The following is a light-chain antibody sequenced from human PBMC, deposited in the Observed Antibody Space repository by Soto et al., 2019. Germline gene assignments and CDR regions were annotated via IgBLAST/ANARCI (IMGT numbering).Light chain of an antibody. CDR2: GNS. Sequence: QSVLTQPPSVSGAPGQRVTISCTGSRSNIGAGYDVHWYQQLPGTAPKLFIYGNSNRPSGVPDRFSGSKSGTSASLAITGLQAEDEADYYCQSYDSSRSGHYVFGTGTKLTVL. V-gene: IGLV1-40*01. J-gene: IGLJ1*01. CDR1: RSNIGAGYD. CDR3: QSYDSSRSGHYV.